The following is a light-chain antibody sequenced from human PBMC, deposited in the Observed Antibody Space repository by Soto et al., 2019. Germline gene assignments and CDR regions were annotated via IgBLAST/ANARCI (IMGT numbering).Light chain of an antibody. V-gene: IGKV3-20*01. CDR1: QSVSSSY. CDR3: QQYAGSPIT. Sequence: EIVLTQSPGTVSLSQGERATLSCRASQSVSSSYLAWYQQKPGQAPRLLIYGASSRATGIPDRFSGSGSGTDFTLTISRLEPEDFALYYCQQYAGSPITFGQGTRLEI. CDR2: GAS. J-gene: IGKJ5*01.